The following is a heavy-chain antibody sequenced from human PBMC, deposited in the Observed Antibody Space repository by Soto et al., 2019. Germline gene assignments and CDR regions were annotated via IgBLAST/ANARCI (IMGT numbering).Heavy chain of an antibody. CDR3: ASQLSSGYLDY. D-gene: IGHD3-22*01. V-gene: IGHV4-39*01. Sequence: QLQLQESGPGLVKPSETLSLTCTVSGGSISSSSYYWGWIRQPPGKGLEWIGSIYYSGSTYYNPSLKSRVTISVDTSKNQFSLKLSSVTAADTAVYYCASQLSSGYLDYWGQGTLVTVSS. CDR2: IYYSGST. J-gene: IGHJ4*02. CDR1: GGSISSSSYY.